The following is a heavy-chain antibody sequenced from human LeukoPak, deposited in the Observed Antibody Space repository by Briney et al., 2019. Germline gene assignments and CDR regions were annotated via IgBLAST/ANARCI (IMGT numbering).Heavy chain of an antibody. CDR2: INPNSGGT. Sequence: ASVKVSCKASGYTFTGYYMHWVRQAPGQGLEWMGWINPNSGGTNYAQKFQGRVTMTRDTSISTAYMELSRLRSAATAVYYCARALFAAAGPYYYGMDVWGQGTTVTVSS. V-gene: IGHV1-2*02. J-gene: IGHJ6*02. CDR3: ARALFAAAGPYYYGMDV. D-gene: IGHD6-13*01. CDR1: GYTFTGYY.